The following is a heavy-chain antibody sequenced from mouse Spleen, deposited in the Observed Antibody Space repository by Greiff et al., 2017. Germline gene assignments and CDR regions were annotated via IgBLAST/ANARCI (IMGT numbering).Heavy chain of an antibody. CDR3: ARGEIWDYYLDY. CDR1: GYTFTSYW. J-gene: IGHJ2*01. CDR2: IDPSDSET. D-gene: IGHD1-1*02. Sequence: QVHVKQPGAELVRPGSSVKLSCKASGYTFTSYWMHWVKQRPIQGLEWIGNIDPSDSETHYNQKFKDKATLTVDKSSSTAYMQLSSLTSEDSAVYYCARGEIWDYYLDYWGQGTTLTVSS. V-gene: IGHV1-52*01.